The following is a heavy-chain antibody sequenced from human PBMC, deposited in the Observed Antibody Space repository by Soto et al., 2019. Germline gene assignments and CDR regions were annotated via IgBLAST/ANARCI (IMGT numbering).Heavy chain of an antibody. J-gene: IGHJ6*02. CDR2: INESGGTT. CDR3: VKDRATIFGVIWKYGMDV. D-gene: IGHD3-3*01. Sequence: EEQLLESGGGLVEPGGSLRLSCVASGFKFRSYGMAWVRQAPGKGLEWVSDINESGGTTNYADSVRGRFAISRDNSRNTLDLLMNSLRPADTAVYYCVKDRATIFGVIWKYGMDVWGQRTTVYVSS. V-gene: IGHV3-23*01. CDR1: GFKFRSYG.